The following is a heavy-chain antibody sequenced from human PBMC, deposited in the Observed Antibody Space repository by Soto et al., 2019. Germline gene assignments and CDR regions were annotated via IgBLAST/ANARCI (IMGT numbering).Heavy chain of an antibody. J-gene: IGHJ4*02. V-gene: IGHV5-10-1*01. CDR2: IDPSDSYT. CDR3: ARRGYDSSGYPSGDY. D-gene: IGHD3-22*01. CDR1: GYSFTSYW. Sequence: PGESLKISCKGSGYSFTSYWISWVRQMPGKGLEWMGRIDPSDSYTNYSPSFQGHVTISADKSISTAYLQWSSLKASDTAMYYCARRGYDSSGYPSGDYWGQGTLVTVSS.